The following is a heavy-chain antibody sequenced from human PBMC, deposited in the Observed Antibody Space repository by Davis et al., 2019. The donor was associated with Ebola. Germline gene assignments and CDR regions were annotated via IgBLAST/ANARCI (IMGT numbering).Heavy chain of an antibody. CDR2: IYYSGST. CDR3: ASALIYHYDSSGYYGSPHYFDY. Sequence: SETLSLTCTVSGGSISSSSYYWGWIRQPPGKGLEWIGNIYYSGSTNYNPSLKSRVTISVDTSMNQFSLKLSSVTAADTAVYYCASALIYHYDSSGYYGSPHYFDYWGQGTLVTVSS. D-gene: IGHD3-22*01. V-gene: IGHV4-39*01. J-gene: IGHJ4*02. CDR1: GGSISSSSYY.